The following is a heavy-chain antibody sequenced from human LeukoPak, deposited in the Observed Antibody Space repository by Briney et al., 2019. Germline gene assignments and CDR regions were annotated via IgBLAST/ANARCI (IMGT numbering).Heavy chain of an antibody. Sequence: PSETLSLTCTVSGGSISSYYWSWIRQPAGKGLEWIGRMYTSANTNYNPSLKSRVTMSVDTSKNQFSLKLSSVTAADTAVYYCARALNPLPGTYYFDYWGQGTLVTVSS. J-gene: IGHJ4*02. V-gene: IGHV4-4*07. D-gene: IGHD2-15*01. CDR2: MYTSANT. CDR3: ARALNPLPGTYYFDY. CDR1: GGSISSYY.